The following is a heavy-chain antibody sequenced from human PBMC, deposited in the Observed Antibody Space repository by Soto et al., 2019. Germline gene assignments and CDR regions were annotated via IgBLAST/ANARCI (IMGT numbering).Heavy chain of an antibody. D-gene: IGHD3-16*01. CDR1: GGIFTNNA. CDR3: ATGGHNDGYNFYHGMDV. Sequence: QVQVVQSGAEVKKPGSSVKVSCKVSGGIFTNNAISWVRQAPGQGLEWLGGVIPLFDTAYYAQIFRGRLRISADGATTTAYMEMRGLTSADTAVYFCATGGHNDGYNFYHGMDVWGQGTKVTVS. J-gene: IGHJ6*02. V-gene: IGHV1-69*01. CDR2: VIPLFDTA.